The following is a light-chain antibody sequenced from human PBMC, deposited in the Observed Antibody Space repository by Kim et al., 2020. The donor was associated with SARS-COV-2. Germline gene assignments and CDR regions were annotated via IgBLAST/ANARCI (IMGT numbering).Light chain of an antibody. CDR3: ASWDDSLNGPV. J-gene: IGLJ3*02. V-gene: IGLV1-44*01. CDR2: TDN. Sequence: GQKVTISCSGRNSNIGSKTVNWYQQLPGTAPKLLIYTDNLRPSGVPGRFSGSKSGISASLAISGLQSEDEADYYCASWDDSLNGPVFGGGTQLTVL. CDR1: NSNIGSKT.